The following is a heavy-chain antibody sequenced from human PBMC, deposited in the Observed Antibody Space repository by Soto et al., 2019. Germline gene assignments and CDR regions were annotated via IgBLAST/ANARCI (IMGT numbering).Heavy chain of an antibody. CDR3: AMLGGWSGGSSGMDV. J-gene: IGHJ6*04. Sequence: ESGGGLVQPGGSLRLSCAASGLIFSDYHMDWVRQAPGKGLEWVGRIRRKANSYTTEYAASVKGRFTISRDDSKNSLYLQMNSLKSEDTAVYYCAMLGGWSGGSSGMDVWCKGTTVTVSS. CDR2: IRRKANSYTT. CDR1: GLIFSDYH. V-gene: IGHV3-72*01. D-gene: IGHD6-19*01.